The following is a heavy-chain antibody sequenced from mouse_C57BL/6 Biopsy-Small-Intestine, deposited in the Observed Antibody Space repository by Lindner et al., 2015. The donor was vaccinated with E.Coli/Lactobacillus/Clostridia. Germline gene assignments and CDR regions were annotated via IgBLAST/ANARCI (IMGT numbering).Heavy chain of an antibody. V-gene: IGHV1-66*01. Sequence: VQLQESGPELVKPGASVKISCKASGYAFSSSWMNWVKQRPGQGLEWIGWIYPGSGNTKYNEKFKGKATLTAVTSASTAYMELSSLTNEDSAVYYCTRMGDQRGYYAMDYWSQGTSVTVSS. D-gene: IGHD3-3*01. CDR3: TRMGDQRGYYAMDY. J-gene: IGHJ4*01. CDR2: IYPGSGNT. CDR1: GYAFSSSW.